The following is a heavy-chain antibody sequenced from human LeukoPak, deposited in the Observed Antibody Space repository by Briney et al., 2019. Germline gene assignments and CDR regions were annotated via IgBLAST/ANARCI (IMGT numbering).Heavy chain of an antibody. J-gene: IGHJ2*01. CDR1: GFPFSAYD. CDR3: VRGALPGDNWYFDL. CDR2: FGSAGDT. V-gene: IGHV3-13*01. Sequence: GGSLRLSCETSGFPFSAYDMHWVRQAPGKGLEWVSAFGSAGDTYYPGAVRGRFTISRDYAKNSLYLQMNSLRTGDTAEYFCVRGALPGDNWYFDLWGRGTLVTV.